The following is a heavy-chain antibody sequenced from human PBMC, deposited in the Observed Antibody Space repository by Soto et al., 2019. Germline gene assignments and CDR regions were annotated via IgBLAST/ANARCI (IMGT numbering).Heavy chain of an antibody. V-gene: IGHV3-33*01. CDR2: IWYDGSNK. CDR1: GFTFSSYG. J-gene: IGHJ3*02. Sequence: GGSLRLSCAASGFTFSSYGMHWVRQAPGKGLEWVAVIWYDGSNKYYADSVKGRFTISRDNSKNTLYLQMNSLRAEDTAVYYCARDLRRYCTNGVCYTWDIWGQGTMVTV. CDR3: ARDLRRYCTNGVCYTWDI. D-gene: IGHD2-8*01.